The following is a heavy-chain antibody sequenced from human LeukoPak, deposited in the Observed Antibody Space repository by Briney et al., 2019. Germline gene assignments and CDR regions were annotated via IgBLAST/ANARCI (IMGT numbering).Heavy chain of an antibody. J-gene: IGHJ6*02. CDR2: ISYDGSNK. CDR1: GFTFSSYG. CDR3: AKDIYSGLPYGMDV. Sequence: GGSLRLSCAASGFTFSSYGMHWVRQAPGKGLEWVAVISYDGSNKYYADSVKGRFTIPRDNSKNTLYLQMNSLRAEDTAVYYCAKDIYSGLPYGMDVWGQGTTVTVSS. V-gene: IGHV3-30*18. D-gene: IGHD5-12*01.